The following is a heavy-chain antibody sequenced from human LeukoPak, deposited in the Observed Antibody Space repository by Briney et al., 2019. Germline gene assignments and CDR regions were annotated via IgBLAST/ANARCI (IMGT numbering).Heavy chain of an antibody. CDR2: IKQDGSEK. Sequence: GGSLRLSCVASGFTFSTYWMSGVRQAPGKGLEWVASIKQDGSEKYYVDSVKGRFTISRDNAKNSLYLQMNSLRAEDTAVYYCARLIRPYFDYWGQGTLVTVSS. J-gene: IGHJ4*02. CDR1: GFTFSTYW. CDR3: ARLIRPYFDY. V-gene: IGHV3-7*05.